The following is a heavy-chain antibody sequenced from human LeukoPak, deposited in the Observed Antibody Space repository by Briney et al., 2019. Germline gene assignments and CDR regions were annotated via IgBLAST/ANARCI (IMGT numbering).Heavy chain of an antibody. CDR1: GFTFDDYA. D-gene: IGHD2-2*02. Sequence: AGRSLRLSCAASGFTFDDYAMYWVRQAPGKGLEWVSGISWNSGSIVYADSVKGRFTISRDNAKNSLYLQMNSLRAEDTAVYYCAREMSIVVVPAAIPQDYYYYYMDVWGKGTTVTVSS. J-gene: IGHJ6*03. CDR3: AREMSIVVVPAAIPQDYYYYYMDV. CDR2: ISWNSGSI. V-gene: IGHV3-9*01.